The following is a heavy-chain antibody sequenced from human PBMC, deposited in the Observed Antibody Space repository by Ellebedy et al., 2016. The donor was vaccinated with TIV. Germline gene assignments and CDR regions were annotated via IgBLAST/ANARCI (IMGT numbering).Heavy chain of an antibody. D-gene: IGHD3-22*01. CDR2: INPTSGSS. CDR3: ARGDNDYYDSSGYYYNY. V-gene: IGHV1-46*01. Sequence: ASVKVSCKASGYTFTSYFLYWVLQAPGQGLEWMGIINPTSGSSNYAQKFQGRVTMTRDTSTSTVYMDLSSLRSEDTAVYYCARGDNDYYDSSGYYYNYWGQGTLVTVSS. J-gene: IGHJ4*02. CDR1: GYTFTSYF.